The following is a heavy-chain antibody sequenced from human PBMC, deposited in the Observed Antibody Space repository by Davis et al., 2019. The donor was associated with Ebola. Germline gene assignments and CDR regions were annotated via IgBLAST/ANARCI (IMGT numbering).Heavy chain of an antibody. J-gene: IGHJ3*02. CDR2: IYYSGST. CDR1: GGSISSGGYS. Sequence: MPSETLSLTCAVSGGSISSGGYSWSWIRQPPGKGLEWIGYIYYSGSTNYNPSLKSRVTISVDTSRNQFSLKLSSATAADTAVYYCARPWYSGTYYDAYDIWGQGTMVAVSS. D-gene: IGHD1-26*01. V-gene: IGHV4-61*08. CDR3: ARPWYSGTYYDAYDI.